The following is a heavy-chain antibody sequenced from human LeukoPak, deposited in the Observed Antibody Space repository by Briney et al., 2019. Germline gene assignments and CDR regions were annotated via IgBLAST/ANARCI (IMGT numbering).Heavy chain of an antibody. CDR1: GGSISTYY. D-gene: IGHD3-9*01. Sequence: KSSETLSLTCTVSGGSISTYYWNWIRQPPGKGLEWIGYIYYSGSTNYNPSLKSRVTISVDTSKNQFSLKLSSVTAADTAVYYCARDNYDILTGYHYYMDVWGKGTTVTVSS. CDR3: ARDNYDILTGYHYYMDV. J-gene: IGHJ6*03. V-gene: IGHV4-59*01. CDR2: IYYSGST.